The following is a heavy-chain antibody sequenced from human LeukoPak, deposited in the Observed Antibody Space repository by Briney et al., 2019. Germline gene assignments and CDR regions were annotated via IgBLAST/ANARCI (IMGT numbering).Heavy chain of an antibody. V-gene: IGHV4-59*01. CDR3: ARGLGSGWWFDP. CDR2: IYHGGST. D-gene: IGHD3-22*01. Sequence: SETLSLTCTDSGGSISSYYWSWVRQPPGRGLEWIGYIYHGGSTNCKSSLKSRVTIPVDTSKNQFSLRLGSVTAADTAVYYCARGLGSGWWFDPWGQGTLVTVSS. CDR1: GGSISSYY. J-gene: IGHJ5*02.